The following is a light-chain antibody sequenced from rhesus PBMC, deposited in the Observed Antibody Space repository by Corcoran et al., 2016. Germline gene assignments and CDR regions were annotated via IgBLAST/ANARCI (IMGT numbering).Light chain of an antibody. CDR2: AAY. CDR3: QQYDDLPLT. Sequence: DIQMTQSPSSLFASVGDKVTITCQASQGMRSRLAWYQQKPGKAPKPLIYAAYSLQSGVPSRFSGSGSGTDYTLTISSLQPEDFATYDCQQYDDLPLTFGEGTKVEIK. CDR1: QGMRSR. J-gene: IGKJ4*01. V-gene: IGKV1-19*01.